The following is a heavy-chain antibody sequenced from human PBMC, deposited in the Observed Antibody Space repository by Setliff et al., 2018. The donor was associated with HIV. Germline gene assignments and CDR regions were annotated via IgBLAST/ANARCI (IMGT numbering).Heavy chain of an antibody. J-gene: IGHJ4*02. CDR3: ARGGLGPITTYYCDF. V-gene: IGHV4-61*02. Sequence: SETLSLTCSVSGGSISIGNYHWSWIRQAAGKGLEWLGRIHTRGSTTYNPSLWSRVTCSLDPSGNHFSRQLTSVTAADTAVYFCARGGLGPITTYYCDFWGQGKLVTVSS. CDR2: IHTRGST. D-gene: IGHD3-10*01. CDR1: GGSISIGNYH.